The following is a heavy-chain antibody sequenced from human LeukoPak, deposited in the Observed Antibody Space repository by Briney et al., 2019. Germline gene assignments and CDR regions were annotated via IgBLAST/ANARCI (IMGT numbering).Heavy chain of an antibody. CDR1: GFTFSSYA. D-gene: IGHD5-24*01. J-gene: IGHJ4*02. V-gene: IGHV3-30*01. CDR3: SRDLSRDGHKFFDY. CDR2: ISYDGSNK. Sequence: PGRSLRLSCAASGFTFSSYAMHWVRQAPGKGLEWVAVISYDGSNKYYADSVNGRFTISRDNSKKTQYVQMNSLTAEATAVYLFSRDLSRDGHKFFDYWGQGTLVTVSS.